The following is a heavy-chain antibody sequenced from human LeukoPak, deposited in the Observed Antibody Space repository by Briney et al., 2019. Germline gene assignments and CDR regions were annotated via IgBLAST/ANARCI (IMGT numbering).Heavy chain of an antibody. D-gene: IGHD6-19*01. J-gene: IGHJ4*02. CDR3: ARDEAG. Sequence: TSETLSLTCAVSGYSINSGYYWGWIRQPPGEGLEWIGSIYHSGSTYYNPSLKSRVTISVDTSKNQFSLKLSSVTAADTAVYYCARDEAGWGQGTLVTVSS. CDR2: IYHSGST. CDR1: GYSINSGYY. V-gene: IGHV4-38-2*02.